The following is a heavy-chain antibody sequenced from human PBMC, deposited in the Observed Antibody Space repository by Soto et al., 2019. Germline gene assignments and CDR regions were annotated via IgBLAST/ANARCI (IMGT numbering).Heavy chain of an antibody. V-gene: IGHV4-4*02. CDR1: GVSISSHEW. CDR3: ATKGSSRFY. Sequence: QAQLQESGPGLVKPSGTLSLTCVVSGVSISSHEWWTWVRQPPGKGLEWIGESHESGNTNYNSSLGSRVTISVDKSKNQFSLKLSSVTVADTAVYYCATKGSSRFYWRQGTLVTVSS. D-gene: IGHD6-13*01. J-gene: IGHJ4*02. CDR2: SHESGNT.